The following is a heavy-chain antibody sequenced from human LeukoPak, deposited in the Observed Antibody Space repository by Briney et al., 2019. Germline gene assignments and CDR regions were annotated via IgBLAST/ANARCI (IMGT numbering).Heavy chain of an antibody. CDR3: AMGGGNSGFFGY. Sequence: ASVKVSCKGSGYTFGSFFMHWVRQAPGQGLEWMGWINTNTGNPTYAQGFTGRFVFSLDTSLSTAYLEISSLQAEDTAVYYCAMGGGNSGFFGYWGQGTLVTVSA. CDR1: GYTFGSFF. D-gene: IGHD4-23*01. CDR2: INTNTGNP. J-gene: IGHJ4*02. V-gene: IGHV7-4-1*02.